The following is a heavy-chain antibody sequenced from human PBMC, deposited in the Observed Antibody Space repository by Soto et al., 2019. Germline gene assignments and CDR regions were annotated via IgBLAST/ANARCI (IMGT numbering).Heavy chain of an antibody. J-gene: IGHJ4*02. D-gene: IGHD6-6*01. Sequence: QVQLVEAGGGVVQPGRSLRLSCAASGFTFSGYAMHWVRQAPGKGLEWVAATSYDENVKYYADSGKGRFTISRDNSKNTLFLQMKSLRTEDTAMYYWARQGGSSGIWYFDYWGQGSLVTVSS. CDR3: ARQGGSSGIWYFDY. V-gene: IGHV3-30*03. CDR1: GFTFSGYA. CDR2: TSYDENVK.